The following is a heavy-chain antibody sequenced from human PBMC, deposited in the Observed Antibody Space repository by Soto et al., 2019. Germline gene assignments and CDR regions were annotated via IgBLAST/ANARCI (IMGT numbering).Heavy chain of an antibody. CDR1: GFSLSTIGGA. CDR3: AHDLRGSGSYTGDRFDS. D-gene: IGHD3-10*01. Sequence: QITLKESGPTLVKPTQTLTLTCSFSGFSLSTIGGAVGWIRQPPGKALEFLALVFWDDDKRYNPSLKSRLTITQDTSKNQVVLTMTNMDPVDTSSYCCAHDLRGSGSYTGDRFDSWGQGTLVIVSS. J-gene: IGHJ5*01. V-gene: IGHV2-5*02. CDR2: VFWDDDK.